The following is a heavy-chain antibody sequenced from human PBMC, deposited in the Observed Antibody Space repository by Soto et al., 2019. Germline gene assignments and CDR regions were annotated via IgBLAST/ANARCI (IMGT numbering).Heavy chain of an antibody. J-gene: IGHJ4*02. Sequence: EVQLLESGGGLIHPGGSLRLSCVASGFRFSDHSMNWVRQAPGKGLEWVSYITSSGDSIYYADSVKGRFTVSRDNAKNPFFLQMNLLRDEDTAVYYCARLPKGSRLNSWGQGTLVTVSS. D-gene: IGHD3-10*01. CDR1: GFRFSDHS. CDR3: ARLPKGSRLNS. CDR2: ITSSGDSI. V-gene: IGHV3-48*02.